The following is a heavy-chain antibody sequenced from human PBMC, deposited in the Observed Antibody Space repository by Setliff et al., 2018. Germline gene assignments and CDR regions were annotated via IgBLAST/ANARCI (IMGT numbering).Heavy chain of an antibody. CDR1: GFTFSTYW. Sequence: GGSLRLSCTSSGFTFSTYWMSWVRQAPGKGLEWVANIKHDGSEKNYVDSVKGRFTISRDNAENSLYLKMNSLRAEDTAVYYCARDHIYRGGSWYDYFDSWGQGTLVTVSS. CDR2: IKHDGSEK. D-gene: IGHD2-15*01. V-gene: IGHV3-7*01. CDR3: ARDHIYRGGSWYDYFDS. J-gene: IGHJ4*02.